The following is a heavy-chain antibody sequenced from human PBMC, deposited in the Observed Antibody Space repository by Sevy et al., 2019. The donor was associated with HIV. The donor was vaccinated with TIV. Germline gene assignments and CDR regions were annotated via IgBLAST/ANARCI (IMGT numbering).Heavy chain of an antibody. V-gene: IGHV3-7*01. CDR2: IKEDGSDT. Sequence: GGSLRLSCAASGFTFSDYWMTWVRQAPGKGLGWVANIKEDGSDTFYLDSVTGRFSISRDNAKNSLYLQMNYVGVDDTAVYYCTRGGAVGAPDYWGQGTLVTVSS. D-gene: IGHD1-26*01. CDR1: GFTFSDYW. CDR3: TRGGAVGAPDY. J-gene: IGHJ4*02.